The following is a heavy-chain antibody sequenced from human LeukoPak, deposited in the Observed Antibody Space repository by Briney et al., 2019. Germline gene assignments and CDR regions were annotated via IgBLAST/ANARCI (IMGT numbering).Heavy chain of an antibody. Sequence: SETLSLTCTVSGGXISSYYCSWIRQPAGKGLEWIGRIYTSGSTNYNPSLKSRVTMSVDTSKNQFSLKLSSVTAADTAVYYCARDFPEDFWSGYPYYYGMDVWGQGTTVTVSS. D-gene: IGHD3-3*01. V-gene: IGHV4-4*07. CDR1: GGXISSYY. CDR2: IYTSGST. CDR3: ARDFPEDFWSGYPYYYGMDV. J-gene: IGHJ6*02.